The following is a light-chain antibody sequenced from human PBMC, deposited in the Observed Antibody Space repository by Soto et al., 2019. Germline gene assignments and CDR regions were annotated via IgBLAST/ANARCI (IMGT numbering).Light chain of an antibody. V-gene: IGKV3D-15*01. Sequence: EIVMTQSPVTLSVSPGERATLSCRASQFVSSNLAWYQQKPGQAPRLLIYGASTRATGIPARFSGSGSGTEFTLTISSLEPEDFAVYYCQQRSNWPITFGQGTRLEIK. CDR1: QFVSSN. CDR2: GAS. CDR3: QQRSNWPIT. J-gene: IGKJ5*01.